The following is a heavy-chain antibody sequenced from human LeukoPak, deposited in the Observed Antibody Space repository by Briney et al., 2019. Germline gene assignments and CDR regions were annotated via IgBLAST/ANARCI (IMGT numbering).Heavy chain of an antibody. D-gene: IGHD1-26*01. CDR1: GVTFSSYT. J-gene: IGHJ4*02. CDR3: ARDAPLPDF. V-gene: IGHV3-21*01. CDR2: ISSSSNYI. Sequence: GGSLRLSCAASGVTFSSYTMNWVRQAPGKGLEWVSSISSSSNYIYYADPVKGRFTISRDNAKNSLYLQMDSLRAEDTAVYYCARDAPLPDFWGQGTLVTVSS.